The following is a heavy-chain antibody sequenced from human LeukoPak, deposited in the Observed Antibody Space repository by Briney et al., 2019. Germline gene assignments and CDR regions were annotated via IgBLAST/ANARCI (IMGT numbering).Heavy chain of an antibody. V-gene: IGHV3-30*18. J-gene: IGHJ4*02. D-gene: IGHD4-17*01. Sequence: LAGGSLRLSCAASGFTFSSYGMHWVRQAPGKGLEWVAVISYVGSNKYYADSVKGRFTISRDNSKNTLYLQMNSLRAEDTAVYYCAKAGGYYGDYGNYFDYWGQGTLVTVSS. CDR3: AKAGGYYGDYGNYFDY. CDR2: ISYVGSNK. CDR1: GFTFSSYG.